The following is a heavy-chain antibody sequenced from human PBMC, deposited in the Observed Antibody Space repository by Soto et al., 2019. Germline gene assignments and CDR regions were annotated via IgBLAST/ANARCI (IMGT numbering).Heavy chain of an antibody. J-gene: IGHJ6*02. CDR3: ARTGGMDV. CDR1: GGSFSGYY. CDR2: INHSGST. Sequence: SETLSLTCAVYGGSFSGYYWSWLRQPPGKGPEWIGEINHSGSTKYNPSLEDRVTISVDTPKNQFSLKLNSVSAADTAVYYCARTGGMDVWSQGATVTVSS. V-gene: IGHV4-34*01.